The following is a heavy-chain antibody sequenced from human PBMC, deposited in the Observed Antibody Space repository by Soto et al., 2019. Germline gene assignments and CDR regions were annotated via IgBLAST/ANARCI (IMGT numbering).Heavy chain of an antibody. V-gene: IGHV4-59*01. Sequence: KTSETLSLTCTVSGGSISSYYWSWIRQPPGKGLEWIGYIYYSGSTNYNPSLKSRVTISVDTSKNQFSLKLSSVTAADTAVYYCARDHGDYGYYYYGMDVWGQGTTVTVSS. J-gene: IGHJ6*02. CDR3: ARDHGDYGYYYYGMDV. CDR2: IYYSGST. CDR1: GGSISSYY. D-gene: IGHD4-17*01.